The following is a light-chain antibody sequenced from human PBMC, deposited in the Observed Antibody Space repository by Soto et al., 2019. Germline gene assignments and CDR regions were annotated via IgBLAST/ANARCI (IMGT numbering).Light chain of an antibody. J-gene: IGKJ4*01. CDR3: HQHHDWPLT. CDR1: QTVSIN. V-gene: IGKV3-11*01. Sequence: EIVLTQSPATLSLSPGGRATLSCRASQTVSINLAWYQQRPGQAPRLLIYDMSNRATGIPARFSGSGSGTDFTLTISSLEPEDFAVYYCHQHHDWPLTFGGGTKVEIQ. CDR2: DMS.